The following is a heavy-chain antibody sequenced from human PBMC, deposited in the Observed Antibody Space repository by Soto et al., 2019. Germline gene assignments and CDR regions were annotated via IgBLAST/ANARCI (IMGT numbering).Heavy chain of an antibody. CDR1: GFTLSDYY. J-gene: IGHJ6*02. CDR3: ARDGSDVSAMVTMTSPNPNMDV. CDR2: TRDKPNSYTT. V-gene: IGHV3-72*01. D-gene: IGHD4-17*01. Sequence: LRLSCVASGFTLSDYYVDWVRQAPGKGLEWVGRTRDKPNSYTTEYAASVEGRFTISRDDSKNSLYLQLNSLNTEDTAVYYCARDGSDVSAMVTMTSPNPNMDVWGQGTTVTVSS.